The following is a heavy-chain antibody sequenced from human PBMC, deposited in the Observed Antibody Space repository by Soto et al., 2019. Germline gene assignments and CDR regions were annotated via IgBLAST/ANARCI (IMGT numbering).Heavy chain of an antibody. CDR2: ISYSGTT. CDR1: GGSISCGNYY. CDR3: ATMGTPVTGLYYFDY. D-gene: IGHD4-17*01. Sequence: SETLSLTCTVSGGSISCGNYYWSWIRQPPGKGLEWIGFISYSGTTHYSASLRSRVSISVDTSKNQFSLDLSSVTAADTAVYYCATMGTPVTGLYYFDYWGQGTLVTVSS. J-gene: IGHJ4*02. V-gene: IGHV4-30-4*01.